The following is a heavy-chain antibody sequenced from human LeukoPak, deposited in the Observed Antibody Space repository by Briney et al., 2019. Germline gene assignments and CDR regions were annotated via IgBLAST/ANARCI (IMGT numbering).Heavy chain of an antibody. CDR3: ARVPRGANSMVATSPPFDY. D-gene: IGHD5-12*01. Sequence: GESLKISCKGSGYSFTNYWIGWVRQMPGKGLEWMGIIYPGDSDTTYSPSFQGHVTISADKSINTAYLQWSSLKASDTAMYYCARVPRGANSMVATSPPFDYWGQGTLVTVSS. CDR1: GYSFTNYW. V-gene: IGHV5-51*01. J-gene: IGHJ4*02. CDR2: IYPGDSDT.